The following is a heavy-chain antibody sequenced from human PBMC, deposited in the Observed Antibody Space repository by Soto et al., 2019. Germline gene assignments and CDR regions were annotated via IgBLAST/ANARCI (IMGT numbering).Heavy chain of an antibody. V-gene: IGHV1-69*13. Sequence: SVKVSCKASGGTFSSYAISWVRQAPGQGLEWMGGIIPIFGTANYAQKFQGRVTITADEPTSTAYMELSSLRSEDTAVYYCAREVVDYEFHFDYWGQGTLVTV. J-gene: IGHJ4*02. CDR1: GGTFSSYA. CDR3: AREVVDYEFHFDY. CDR2: IIPIFGTA. D-gene: IGHD4-17*01.